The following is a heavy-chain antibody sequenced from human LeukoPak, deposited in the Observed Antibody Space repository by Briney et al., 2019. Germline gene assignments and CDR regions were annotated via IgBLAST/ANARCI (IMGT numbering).Heavy chain of an antibody. V-gene: IGHV4-39*01. Sequence: SETLSLTCTVSGGYISSSSYYWGSIRQPPGKGLEWIGSISYTGSTYHNPSLKSRVSISADTSKNQFSLKLSSVTAADTAIYYCARSFGYSYGLPFDYWGQGNLVTVSS. CDR2: ISYTGST. CDR3: ARSFGYSYGLPFDY. J-gene: IGHJ4*02. D-gene: IGHD5-18*01. CDR1: GGYISSSSYY.